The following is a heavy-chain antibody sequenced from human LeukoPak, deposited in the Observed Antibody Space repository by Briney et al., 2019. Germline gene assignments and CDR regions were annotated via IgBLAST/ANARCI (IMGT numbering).Heavy chain of an antibody. D-gene: IGHD3-3*01. CDR1: GFTFSGSA. V-gene: IGHV3-73*01. CDR3: TIRITIFGVVVDY. CDR2: IRSKANSYAT. Sequence: GGSLRLSCAASGFTFSGSAMHWVRQASGKGLEWVGRIRSKANSYATAYAASVKGRLTISRDDSKNTAYLQMNSLKTEDTAVYYCTIRITIFGVVVDYWGQGTLVTVSS. J-gene: IGHJ4*02.